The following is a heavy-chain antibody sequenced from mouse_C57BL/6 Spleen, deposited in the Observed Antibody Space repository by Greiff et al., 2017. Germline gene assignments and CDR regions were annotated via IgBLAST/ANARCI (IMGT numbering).Heavy chain of an antibody. D-gene: IGHD4-1*01. CDR1: GYTFTSYW. Sequence: QVQLKQPGAELVKPGASVKMSCKASGYTFTSYWITWVKQRPGQGLEWIGDIYPGSGSTNYNEKFKSKATLTVDTSSSTAYMQRSSLTSEDSAVYYCARGEAGTRGFAYWGQGTLVTVSA. J-gene: IGHJ3*01. CDR2: IYPGSGST. V-gene: IGHV1-55*01. CDR3: ARGEAGTRGFAY.